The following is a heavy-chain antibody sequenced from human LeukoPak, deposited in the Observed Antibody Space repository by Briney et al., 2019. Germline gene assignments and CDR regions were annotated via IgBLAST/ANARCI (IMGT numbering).Heavy chain of an antibody. CDR2: ISYDGSIE. Sequence: GGSLRLSCAASGFTFSSYAMHWVRQAPGKGLEWVAVISYDGSIEDYADSVKGRFTISRDNSKNTLYLQVHSLRAEDTAVYYCAIWGATVVWGQGTLVTVSS. CDR1: GFTFSSYA. CDR3: AIWGATVV. J-gene: IGHJ4*02. V-gene: IGHV3-30-3*01. D-gene: IGHD4-23*01.